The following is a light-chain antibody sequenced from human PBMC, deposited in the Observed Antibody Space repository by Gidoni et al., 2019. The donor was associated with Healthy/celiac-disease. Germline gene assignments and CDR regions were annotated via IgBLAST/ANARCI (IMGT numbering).Light chain of an antibody. CDR2: GAS. CDR1: QSVSSSY. V-gene: IGKV3-20*01. CDR3: QQYGSSPVT. J-gene: IGKJ3*01. Sequence: EMVLRQSPGTLSLSPGERATLSCRASQSVSSSYLAWYQQKPGQAPRLLIYGASSRATGIPDRFSGSGSGTDFTLTISRLEPEDFAVYYCQQYGSSPVTFGPGTKVDIK.